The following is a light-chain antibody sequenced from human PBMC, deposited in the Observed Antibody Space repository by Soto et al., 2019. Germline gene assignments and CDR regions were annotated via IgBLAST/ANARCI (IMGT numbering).Light chain of an antibody. CDR2: GAS. CDR1: QRVSSNY. J-gene: IGKJ2*01. V-gene: IGKV3-20*01. CDR3: HQYGTLPYA. Sequence: IVLTQSPGTLSLSPGERATLSCRASQRVSSNYVAWYQHKPGQAPRLLIHGASIRATGIPDRFSGSGSGTDFTLTISRLEPEDFAVYYCHQYGTLPYAFGQWTKLQIK.